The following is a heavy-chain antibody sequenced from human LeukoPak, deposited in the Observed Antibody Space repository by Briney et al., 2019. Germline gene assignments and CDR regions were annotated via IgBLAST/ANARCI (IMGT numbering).Heavy chain of an antibody. J-gene: IGHJ4*02. Sequence: GGSLRLSCAPSGFTFSSYWMHWVRQAPGKGRVWVSSINTDGSSTVYADSVQGRFTISRDNAKNTLYLQMPSLRAEDTAVYYCAPSYLTYSSGWYRYWGQGTLVTVSS. V-gene: IGHV3-74*01. D-gene: IGHD6-19*01. CDR2: INTDGSST. CDR1: GFTFSSYW. CDR3: APSYLTYSSGWYRY.